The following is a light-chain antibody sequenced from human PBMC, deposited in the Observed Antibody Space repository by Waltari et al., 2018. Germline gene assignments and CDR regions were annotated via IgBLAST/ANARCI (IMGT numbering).Light chain of an antibody. V-gene: IGLV4-69*01. J-gene: IGLJ3*02. Sequence: QLVLTQSPSASASLGASVKLTCTLSSGHSSNIIAWLQQRPERGPRYLMKVNSDGSHSKGDDTADRFSGSGSGAERYLTIASLQSEDEADYYCETGGHGTWVFGGGTKLTVL. CDR2: VNSDGSH. CDR1: SGHSSNI. CDR3: ETGGHGTWV.